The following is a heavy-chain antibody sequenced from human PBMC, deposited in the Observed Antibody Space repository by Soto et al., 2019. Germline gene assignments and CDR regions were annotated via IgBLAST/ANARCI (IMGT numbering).Heavy chain of an antibody. CDR3: ARHSPYCGGDCYSYHY. D-gene: IGHD2-21*02. J-gene: IGHJ4*02. V-gene: IGHV4-59*08. Sequence: SETLSLTCTVSGGSISSYYWSWIRQPPGKGLEWIGYIYYSGSTNYNPSLKSRVTISVDTSKNQFSLKLSSVTAADTAVYYCARHSPYCGGDCYSYHYWGQGTLVTVS. CDR2: IYYSGST. CDR1: GGSISSYY.